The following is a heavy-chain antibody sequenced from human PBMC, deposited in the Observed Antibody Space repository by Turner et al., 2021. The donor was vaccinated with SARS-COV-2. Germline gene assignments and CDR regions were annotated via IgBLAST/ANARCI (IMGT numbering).Heavy chain of an antibody. Sequence: EVQLLESGGCLVQPGGSLILSCAASGFTFSSYAMSWVRQAPGKGGEWVSGISGSGGSTYYADSVKGRFTISRDNSKNTLYLQMNSLRAEDTAVYYCAKVASNPGDYFDYWGQGTLVTVSS. CDR3: AKVASNPGDYFDY. J-gene: IGHJ4*02. D-gene: IGHD4-17*01. CDR1: GFTFSSYA. CDR2: ISGSGGST. V-gene: IGHV3-23*01.